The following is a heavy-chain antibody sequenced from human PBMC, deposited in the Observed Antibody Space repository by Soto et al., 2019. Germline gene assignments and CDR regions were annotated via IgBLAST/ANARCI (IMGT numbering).Heavy chain of an antibody. CDR1: GFTFSDHY. D-gene: IGHD1-26*01. CDR3: VRLDGSYYPDY. J-gene: IGHJ4*02. CDR2: AGNKAHSFTP. V-gene: IGHV3-72*01. Sequence: EVQLVESGGGLVQPGGSLRLSCAASGFTFSDHYMDWVRQAPGKGLEWVGRAGNKAHSFTPEYAASVKGRFTISRDDSKNSVYLQMNSLKTEDTAVYYCVRLDGSYYPDYWGQGTLVTVSS.